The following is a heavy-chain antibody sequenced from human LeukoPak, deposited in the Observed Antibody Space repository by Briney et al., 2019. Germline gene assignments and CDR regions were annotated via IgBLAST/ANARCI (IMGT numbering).Heavy chain of an antibody. CDR3: ATLGKLRYFDWLNRGNYFDY. J-gene: IGHJ4*02. CDR2: IYYSGRT. Sequence: KASETLSLTCTVSGGSISSSSYYWGWIRQPPGMGLEWIGSIYYSGRTYYNPSLKSRVTISVDTSKSQFSLKLSSVTAADTAVYYCATLGKLRYFDWLNRGNYFDYWGQGTLVTVSS. V-gene: IGHV4-39*07. CDR1: GGSISSSSYY. D-gene: IGHD3-9*01.